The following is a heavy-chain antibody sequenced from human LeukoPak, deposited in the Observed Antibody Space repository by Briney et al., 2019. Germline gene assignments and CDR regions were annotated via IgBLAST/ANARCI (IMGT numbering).Heavy chain of an antibody. V-gene: IGHV1-18*01. CDR2: ISAYNGNT. D-gene: IGHD3-3*01. CDR3: ARQGITIFGVVEGYFDY. CDR1: GYTFTSYG. J-gene: IGHJ4*02. Sequence: ASVKVSCKASGYTFTSYGISWVRQAPGQGLEWMGWISAYNGNTNYAQKLQGRVTMTTDTSTSTAYMELRSLRSDDTAVYYCARQGITIFGVVEGYFDYWGQGTLVTVSS.